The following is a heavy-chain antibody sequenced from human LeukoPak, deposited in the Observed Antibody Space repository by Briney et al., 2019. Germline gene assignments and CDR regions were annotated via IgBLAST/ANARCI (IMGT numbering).Heavy chain of an antibody. V-gene: IGHV4-39*01. CDR3: ARRGITYSTSFFDS. D-gene: IGHD2/OR15-2a*01. Sequence: PSETLCLTYTLSGGSISGRHYLRGWIRRPPGKGLEWIGHMFYSGSTYYNPSLKSRVTIVDTSENQFSLTLNSVIATDTAIYYCARRGITYSTSFFDSWVQGTLVTVSS. CDR2: MFYSGST. J-gene: IGHJ4*02. CDR1: GGSISGRHYL.